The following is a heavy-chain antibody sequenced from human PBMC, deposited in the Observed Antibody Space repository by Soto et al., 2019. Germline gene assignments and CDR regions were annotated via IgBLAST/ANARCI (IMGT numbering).Heavy chain of an antibody. D-gene: IGHD2-15*01. CDR3: ARDFRFIVSACVEDLDALAF. J-gene: IGHJ6*02. CDR2: LHGDGTT. Sequence: GGSLRLSCVASGFTVSSNYMSWVRQAPGKGLEWISVLHGDGTTSYADSVESRFTISRDNSKNTLYLQMNSLRADDTAVYYCARDFRFIVSACVEDLDALAFWGRGTTVRVSS. CDR1: GFTVSSNY. V-gene: IGHV3-66*01.